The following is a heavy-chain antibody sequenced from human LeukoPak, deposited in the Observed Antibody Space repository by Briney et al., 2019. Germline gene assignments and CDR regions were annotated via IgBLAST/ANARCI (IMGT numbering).Heavy chain of an antibody. CDR1: GFTFSRYW. V-gene: IGHV3-7*01. CDR2: IKQDGSEK. CDR3: ARDGEYYYYYYGMDV. Sequence: PGGSLRLSCAASGFTFSRYWMSWVRQAPGKGLEWVANIKQDGSEKYYVDSVKGRFTISRDNAKNSLYLQMNSLRAEDTAVYYCARDGEYYYYYYGMDVWGQGTTVTVSS. J-gene: IGHJ6*02.